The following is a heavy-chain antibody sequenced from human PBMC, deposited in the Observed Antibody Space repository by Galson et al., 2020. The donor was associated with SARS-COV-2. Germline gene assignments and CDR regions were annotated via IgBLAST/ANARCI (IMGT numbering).Heavy chain of an antibody. CDR2: IYSGGST. CDR1: GFTVSSNY. J-gene: IGHJ4*02. V-gene: IGHV3-66*01. CDR3: ARGYGDYYFDY. Sequence: TGGSLRLSCAASGFTVSSNYMSWVRQAPGKGLEWVSVIYSGGSTYYAESVKGRFTISRDNSKNTLYLQMNSLRAEDTAVYYCARGYGDYYFDYWGQGTLVTVSS. D-gene: IGHD4-17*01.